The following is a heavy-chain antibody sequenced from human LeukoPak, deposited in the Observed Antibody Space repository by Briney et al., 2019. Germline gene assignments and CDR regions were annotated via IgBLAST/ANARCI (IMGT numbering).Heavy chain of an antibody. J-gene: IGHJ5*02. CDR3: ARRIIVATIVDNWFDP. Sequence: SETLSLTCAVYGGSFSGYYWSWIRQPPGKGLEWIGEINHSGSTNYNPSLKSRVTISVDTSKNQFSLRLSSVTAADTAVYYCARRIIVATIVDNWFDPWGQGTLVTVSS. CDR1: GGSFSGYY. D-gene: IGHD5-12*01. V-gene: IGHV4-34*01. CDR2: INHSGST.